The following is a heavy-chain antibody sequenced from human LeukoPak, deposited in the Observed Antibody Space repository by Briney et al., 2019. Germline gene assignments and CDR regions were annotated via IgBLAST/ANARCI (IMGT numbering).Heavy chain of an antibody. CDR3: ATSLSGWGTYHDLDV. J-gene: IGHJ6*03. Sequence: PGGSLRLTCAGSGFTVSSFEINWVRQAPGKVLEWVSFIAVDRTTFYADSVKGRFTLSRDNAKNSLYLQMNSLRAEDTAVYYCATSLSGWGTYHDLDVWGKGTTVTISS. CDR2: IAVDRTT. V-gene: IGHV3-48*03. CDR1: GFTVSSFE. D-gene: IGHD6-19*01.